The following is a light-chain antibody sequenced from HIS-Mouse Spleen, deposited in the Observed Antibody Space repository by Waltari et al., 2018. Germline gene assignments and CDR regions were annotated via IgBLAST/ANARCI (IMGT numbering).Light chain of an antibody. Sequence: QSALTQPASVSGSPGQSITIPRTGTSSDVGSYTLVSWYQQHPGKAPKLMIYEGSKRPSGVSNRFSGSKSGNTASLTISGLQAEDEADYYCCSYAGSSTWVFGGGTKLTVL. J-gene: IGLJ3*02. CDR2: EGS. CDR3: CSYAGSSTWV. V-gene: IGLV2-23*01. CDR1: SSDVGSYTL.